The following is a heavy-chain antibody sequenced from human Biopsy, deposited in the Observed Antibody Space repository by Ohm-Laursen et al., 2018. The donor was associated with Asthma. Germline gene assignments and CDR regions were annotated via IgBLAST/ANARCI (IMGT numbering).Heavy chain of an antibody. CDR2: VNTGNGDT. CDR3: ARTYYDFLTGQVKDVFGV. J-gene: IGHJ3*01. D-gene: IGHD3-9*01. V-gene: IGHV1-3*04. CDR1: GYNFISFA. Sequence: ASVKVSCKASGYNFISFAIHWVRQAPGQRLEWMGWVNTGNGDTKYSQKFQGRVTITRDTSTSTAYMELRSLRSEDTATYYCARTYYDFLTGQVKDVFGVWGQGTMVTVSS.